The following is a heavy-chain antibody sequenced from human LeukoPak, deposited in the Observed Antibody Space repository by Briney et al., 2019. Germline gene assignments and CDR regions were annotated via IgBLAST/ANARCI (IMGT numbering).Heavy chain of an antibody. J-gene: IGHJ4*02. V-gene: IGHV3-74*03. CDR2: INFDGSII. D-gene: IGHD5-18*01. CDR1: GFTFTDYW. Sequence: EGSLRLSCAASGFTFTDYWMHWVRQVPGKGLVWVSRINFDGSIITYADSVKGRFTISRDNAKKTLYLQMNSLRAEDTAVYYCAKGGRGYSYGYHYFDYWGQGTLVTVSS. CDR3: AKGGRGYSYGYHYFDY.